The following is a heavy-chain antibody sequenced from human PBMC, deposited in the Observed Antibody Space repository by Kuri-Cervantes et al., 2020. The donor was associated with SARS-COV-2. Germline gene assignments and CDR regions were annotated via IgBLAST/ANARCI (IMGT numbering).Heavy chain of an antibody. Sequence: GSLRLSCAASGFTFSSYSMNWVRQAPGKGLEWVSYISSSSSTIYYADSVKGRFTISRDNAKNSLYLQMNSLREEDTAVYYCAREAPCRIVGAICYGMDVWGQGTTVTVSS. D-gene: IGHD1-26*01. V-gene: IGHV3-48*02. CDR1: GFTFSSYS. J-gene: IGHJ6*02. CDR3: AREAPCRIVGAICYGMDV. CDR2: ISSSSSTI.